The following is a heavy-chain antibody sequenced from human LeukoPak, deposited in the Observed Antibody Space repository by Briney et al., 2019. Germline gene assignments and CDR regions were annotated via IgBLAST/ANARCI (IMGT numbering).Heavy chain of an antibody. CDR2: IKSKIDGGTP. CDR3: TTETYYYGSGSPYFDY. D-gene: IGHD3-10*01. V-gene: IGHV3-15*01. Sequence: GGSLRLSCAASGFTFSSYGMHWVRQAPGKGLEWVGRIKSKIDGGTPHYAAPVKDRFTISRDDSKNTLYLQMNSLKTDDTAVYYCTTETYYYGSGSPYFDYWGQGALVTVSS. CDR1: GFTFSSYG. J-gene: IGHJ4*02.